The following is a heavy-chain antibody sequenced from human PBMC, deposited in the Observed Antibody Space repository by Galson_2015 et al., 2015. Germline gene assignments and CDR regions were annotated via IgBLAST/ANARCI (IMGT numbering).Heavy chain of an antibody. V-gene: IGHV3-30-3*01. CDR3: ARRGYSSGWYWGYFDY. D-gene: IGHD6-19*01. CDR1: GFTFGSYA. J-gene: IGHJ4*02. CDR2: ISYDGSNK. Sequence: SLRLSCAASGFTFGSYAMHWVRQAPGKGLEWVAVISYDGSNKYYADSVKGRFTISRDNSKNTLYLQMNSLRAEDKAVYYCARRGYSSGWYWGYFDYWGQGTLVTVSS.